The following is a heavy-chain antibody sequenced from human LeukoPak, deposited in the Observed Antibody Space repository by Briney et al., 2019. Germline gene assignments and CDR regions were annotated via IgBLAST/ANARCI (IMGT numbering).Heavy chain of an antibody. Sequence: ASVKVSCKASGYTFTSYYMHWVRQAPGQGLEWMGIINPSGGNTGYAQKFQGRVTMTRNTSISTAYMELSSLRSEDTAVYYCARGLRIAVAGTQSYYFDYWGQGTLVTVSS. D-gene: IGHD6-19*01. CDR2: INPSGGNT. V-gene: IGHV1-46*01. CDR3: ARGLRIAVAGTQSYYFDY. CDR1: GYTFTSYY. J-gene: IGHJ4*02.